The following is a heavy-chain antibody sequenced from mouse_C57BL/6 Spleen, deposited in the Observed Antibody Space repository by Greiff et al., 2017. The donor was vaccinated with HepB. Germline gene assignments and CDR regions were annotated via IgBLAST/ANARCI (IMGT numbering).Heavy chain of an antibody. CDR3: ARDSTTVVPYWYFDV. D-gene: IGHD1-1*01. CDR2: IYPSDSET. CDR1: GYTFTSYW. Sequence: QVQLQQPGAELVRSGSSVKLSCKASGYTFTSYWMDWVKQSPGQGLEWIGNIYPSDSETHYNQKFKDKATLTVDKSSSTAYMQLSSLRSEDSAVFYCARDSTTVVPYWYFDVWGTGTTVTVSS. V-gene: IGHV1-61*01. J-gene: IGHJ1*03.